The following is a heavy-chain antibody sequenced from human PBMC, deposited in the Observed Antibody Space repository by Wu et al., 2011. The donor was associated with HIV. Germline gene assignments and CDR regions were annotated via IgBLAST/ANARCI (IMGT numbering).Heavy chain of an antibody. CDR1: GGTFSSYA. CDR2: IIPIFGTA. Sequence: QVQLVQSGREVKKPGSSVKVSCKASGGTFSSYAISWVRQAPGQGLEWMGRIIPIFGTANYAQKFQGRVTITADKSTSTAYMELSSLRSEDTAVYYCARDLGYGSGSYSYNFDYWGQGTLVTVSS. CDR3: ARDLGYGSGSYSYNFDY. J-gene: IGHJ4*02. D-gene: IGHD3-10*01. V-gene: IGHV1-69*14.